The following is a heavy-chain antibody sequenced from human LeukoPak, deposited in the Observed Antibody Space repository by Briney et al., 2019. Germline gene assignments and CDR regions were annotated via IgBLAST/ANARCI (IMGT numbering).Heavy chain of an antibody. CDR2: IYNSVNT. D-gene: IGHD5-12*01. CDR3: ARDRGPLRGYDIDY. J-gene: IGHJ4*02. V-gene: IGHV4-59*01. CDR1: GGSISGYY. Sequence: SETLSLTCSVSGGSISGYYWSWIRQPPGKGLEWIGYIYNSVNTNYNPSLKSRLIMSLDTSKNQISLKLSSVTAADTAVYYCARDRGPLRGYDIDYRGQGTLVTVSS.